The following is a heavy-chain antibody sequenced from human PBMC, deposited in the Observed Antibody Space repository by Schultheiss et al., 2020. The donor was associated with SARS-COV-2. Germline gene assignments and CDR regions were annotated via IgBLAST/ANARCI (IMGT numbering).Heavy chain of an antibody. J-gene: IGHJ6*02. CDR3: ARDWRADYGAYYYYYGMDV. CDR2: IYYSGST. CDR1: GGSVSSGSYY. D-gene: IGHD4/OR15-4a*01. V-gene: IGHV4-61*01. Sequence: SETLSLTCTVSGGSVSSGSYYWSWIRQPPGKGLEWIGYIYYSGSTNYNPSLKSRVTISVDTSKNQFSLKLSSVTAADTAVYYCARDWRADYGAYYYYYGMDVWGQGTTVTVSS.